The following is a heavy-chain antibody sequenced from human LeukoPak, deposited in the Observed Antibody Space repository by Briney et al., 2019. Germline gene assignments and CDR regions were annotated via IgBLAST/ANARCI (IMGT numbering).Heavy chain of an antibody. CDR2: IYYSGST. CDR3: ASTNYYDSSGYYWGPYYYYYMDV. CDR1: GGSISSFY. D-gene: IGHD3-22*01. J-gene: IGHJ6*03. V-gene: IGHV4-59*01. Sequence: LETLSLTCTVSGGSISSFYWSWIRQPPGKGLEWIGYIYYSGSTNYNPSLKSRVTISVDTSKNQFSLKLSSVTAADAAVYYWASTNYYDSSGYYWGPYYYYYMDVWGKGTTVTVSS.